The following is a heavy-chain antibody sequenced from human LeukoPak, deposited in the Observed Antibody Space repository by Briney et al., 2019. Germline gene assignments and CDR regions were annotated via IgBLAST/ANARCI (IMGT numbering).Heavy chain of an antibody. V-gene: IGHV4-30-4*08. D-gene: IGHD3-22*01. CDR2: IYYSGST. Sequence: SETLSLTCTVSGDSIAGSSHYWSWIRQPPGKGLEWIGYIYYSGSTYYNPSLKSRVTISVDTSKNQFSLKLSSVTAADTAVYYCARGRPTRYYYDSSGPDYWGQGTLVTVSS. CDR3: ARGRPTRYYYDSSGPDY. J-gene: IGHJ4*02. CDR1: GDSIAGSSHY.